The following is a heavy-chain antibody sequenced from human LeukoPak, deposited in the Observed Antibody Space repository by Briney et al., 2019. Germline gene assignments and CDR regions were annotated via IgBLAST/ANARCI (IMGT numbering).Heavy chain of an antibody. J-gene: IGHJ4*02. Sequence: SETPSLTSTVSGGSSSGYYWSWIRHPPRRGRERSGYMYYSGISGTTNYTRSLKSRVNISVDTSNNQFSLTLGSVTASDTAFYYCARGGTVTTVPLWGEGALVTVSS. CDR2: MYYSGISGTT. D-gene: IGHD4-17*01. CDR3: ARGGTVTTVPL. CDR1: GGSSSGYY. V-gene: IGHV4-59*08.